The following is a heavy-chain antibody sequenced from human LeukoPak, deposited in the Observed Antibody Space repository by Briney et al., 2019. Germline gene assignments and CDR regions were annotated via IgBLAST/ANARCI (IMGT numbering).Heavy chain of an antibody. V-gene: IGHV3-23*01. CDR1: GFTFSNYA. J-gene: IGHJ4*02. CDR3: AKVFRDGYNYPFDY. Sequence: GGSLRLSCAASGFTFSNYAMNWVRQAPGKRLEWVSTIGSSGGSTYYADSVKGRFTISRDNSKNTLYLQMNSLRAEDTAVYYCAKVFRDGYNYPFDYWGQGTLVTVSS. CDR2: IGSSGGST. D-gene: IGHD5-24*01.